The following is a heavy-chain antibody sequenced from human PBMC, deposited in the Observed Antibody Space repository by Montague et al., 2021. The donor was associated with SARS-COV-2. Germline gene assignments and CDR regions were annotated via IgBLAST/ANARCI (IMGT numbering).Heavy chain of an antibody. CDR2: VSTTVTFI. J-gene: IGHJ6*01. D-gene: IGHD4-17*01. CDR1: GFTFSNYG. V-gene: IGHV3-11*01. CDR3: ARDLAVTPTGDYYYYYGMDV. Sequence: SLRLSWAASGFTFSNYGMHWCRRGGSQAQNGGAHVSTTVTFIYCTQSFECQFTISRDNAKNSLYLQMNSLRAEDTAVYYCARDLAVTPTGDYYYYYGMDVGGQG.